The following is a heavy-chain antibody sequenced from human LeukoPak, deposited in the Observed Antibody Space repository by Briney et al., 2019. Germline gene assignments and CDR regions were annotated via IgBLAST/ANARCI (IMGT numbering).Heavy chain of an antibody. Sequence: GGSLRLSCGASGFIFDTHDMHWVRQAPGKGLEWVSAFSGSGGSTYYANSVKGRFTISRDNSKNTLYLQMNSLRAEDTAVYYCARSGLSRFGFWGQGTLVTVSS. V-gene: IGHV3-23*01. CDR3: ARSGLSRFGF. D-gene: IGHD2/OR15-2a*01. CDR1: GFIFDTHD. CDR2: FSGSGGST. J-gene: IGHJ4*02.